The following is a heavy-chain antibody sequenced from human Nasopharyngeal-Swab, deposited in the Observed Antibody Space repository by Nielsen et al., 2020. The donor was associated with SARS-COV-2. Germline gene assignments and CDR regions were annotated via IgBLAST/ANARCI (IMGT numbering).Heavy chain of an antibody. V-gene: IGHV4-31*03. Sequence: TLSLTCTVSGGSISSGGYYWSWIRQHQGKGREWIGYIYYSGSTYYNPSLKSRVTISVDTSKNQFSLKLSSVTAADTAVYYCARGGLIFGVVNKPFDYWSQGTLVTVSS. D-gene: IGHD3-3*01. J-gene: IGHJ4*02. CDR3: ARGGLIFGVVNKPFDY. CDR2: IYYSGST. CDR1: GGSISSGGYY.